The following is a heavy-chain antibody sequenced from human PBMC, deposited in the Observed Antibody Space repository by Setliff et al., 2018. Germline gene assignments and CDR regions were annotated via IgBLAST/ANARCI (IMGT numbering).Heavy chain of an antibody. V-gene: IGHV4-59*01. D-gene: IGHD5-12*01. CDR1: DGSLSTYY. CDR2: VYYSGTA. J-gene: IGHJ4*02. Sequence: KTSETLSLTCTVSDGSLSTYYWSWIRQPPGKGLEFIGYVYYSGTANYSPSLRSRLTISVDTSKNQFSLKLRSVTAADTVVYYCARGGTFRYFDFWGQGAPVTVSS. CDR3: ARGGTFRYFDF.